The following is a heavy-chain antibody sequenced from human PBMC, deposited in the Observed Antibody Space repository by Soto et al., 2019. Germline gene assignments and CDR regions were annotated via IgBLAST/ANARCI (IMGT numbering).Heavy chain of an antibody. CDR1: GGSISSGGYS. V-gene: IGHV4-30-2*01. D-gene: IGHD5-12*01. CDR2: IYHSGST. Sequence: QLQLQESGSGLVKPSQTLSLTCAVSGGSISSGGYSWSWIRQPPGKGLGWIGYIYHSGSTYYNPSLKSRVTISVDRSKKQFSLKLSSVTAADTAVYYCARGADIVAGGFDYWGQGTLVTVSS. CDR3: ARGADIVAGGFDY. J-gene: IGHJ4*02.